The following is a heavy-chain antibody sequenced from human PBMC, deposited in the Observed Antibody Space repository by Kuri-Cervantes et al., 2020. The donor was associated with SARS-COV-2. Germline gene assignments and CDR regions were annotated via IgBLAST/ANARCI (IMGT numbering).Heavy chain of an antibody. CDR3: ASEGYCSSTSCYLTPVGDAFDI. V-gene: IGHV4-39*01. J-gene: IGHJ3*02. D-gene: IGHD2-2*01. CDR1: GASISSDSSF. Sequence: SETLSLTCTVSGASISSDSSFWGWIRQPPGQGLEWIGTIYYSGSTYYNPSLKSRLTLFVDTSKNQFSLKLSSVTAADTAVYYCASEGYCSSTSCYLTPVGDAFDIWGQGTMVTVSS. CDR2: IYYSGST.